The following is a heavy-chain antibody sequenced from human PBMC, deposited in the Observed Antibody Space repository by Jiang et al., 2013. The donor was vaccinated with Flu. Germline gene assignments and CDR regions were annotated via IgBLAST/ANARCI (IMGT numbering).Heavy chain of an antibody. Sequence: VQLVESGGGLVQPGGSLRLSCVASGFTFSSYAMNWVRQAPGKGLEWVSGISGSGGDTKYADSVKGRFTISRDNSKKTLYLQMSSLRAEDTAVYYCAKRYYFGREFPPRAFDHWGQGTLVTVSS. CDR3: AKRYYFGREFPPRAFDH. V-gene: IGHV3-23*04. J-gene: IGHJ4*02. CDR2: ISGSGGDT. CDR1: GFTFSSYA. D-gene: IGHD3-10*02.